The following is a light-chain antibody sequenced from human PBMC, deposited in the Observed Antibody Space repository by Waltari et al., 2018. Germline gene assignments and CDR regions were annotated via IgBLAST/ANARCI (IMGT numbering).Light chain of an antibody. CDR1: TRDVGRYNY. CDR3: SSYTSIKTPYVV. Sequence: QSALTQPASVSGSPGQSITISCTGTTRDVGRYNYVSWYQCHPGKAPELIIYEVTNRPAGVSDCCSGSKSGNTASLSISGLQPEDEADYYCSSYTSIKTPYVVFGGGTKVTVL. J-gene: IGLJ2*01. V-gene: IGLV2-14*01. CDR2: EVT.